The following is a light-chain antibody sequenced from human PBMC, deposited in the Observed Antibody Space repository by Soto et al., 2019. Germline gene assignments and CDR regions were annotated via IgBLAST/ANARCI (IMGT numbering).Light chain of an antibody. CDR1: QSVSNW. J-gene: IGKJ1*01. CDR2: DVS. CDR3: QHYNSYSEA. V-gene: IGKV1-5*01. Sequence: IQMTQSPSALSASVRERVTITCRARQSVSNWLAWYQQKPGKAPKVLIYDVSSLESGVPSRFSGSGSGTEFTLTISSLQPDDFATYYCQHYNSYSEAFGQGTMVAIK.